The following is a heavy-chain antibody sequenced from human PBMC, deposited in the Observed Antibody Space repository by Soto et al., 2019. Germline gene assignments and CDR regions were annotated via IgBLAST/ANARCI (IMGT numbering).Heavy chain of an antibody. CDR2: ISYDGSNK. V-gene: IGHV3-30-3*01. CDR1: GFTFSSYA. Sequence: GGSLRLSCAASGFTFSSYAMHWVRQAPGKGLEWVAVISYDGSNKYYADSVKGRFTISRDNSKNTLYLQMNSLRAEDTAVYYCARDLQGQPLTRIYYYYCGMDVWGQGTTVTAP. CDR3: ARDLQGQPLTRIYYYYCGMDV. D-gene: IGHD6-13*01. J-gene: IGHJ6*02.